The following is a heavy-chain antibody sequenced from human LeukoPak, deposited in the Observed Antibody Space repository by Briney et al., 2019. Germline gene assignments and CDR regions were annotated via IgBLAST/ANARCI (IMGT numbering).Heavy chain of an antibody. CDR1: GGSFSGYY. J-gene: IGHJ4*02. V-gene: IGHV4-34*01. Sequence: KSSETLSLTCAVYGGSFSGYYWSWIRQPPGEGLEWIGEVTHTGGTNYNPSLKSRVTISLDTFKNQFSLKLTSVTAADTAVFYCARAPEYGLYYFDYWGQGTLVTVSS. D-gene: IGHD1-14*01. CDR3: ARAPEYGLYYFDY. CDR2: VTHTGGT.